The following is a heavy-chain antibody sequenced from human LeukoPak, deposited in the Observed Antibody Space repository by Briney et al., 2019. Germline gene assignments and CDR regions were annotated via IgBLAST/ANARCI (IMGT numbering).Heavy chain of an antibody. CDR3: ARLLSGSGYLFDY. Sequence: PSETLSLTCTVSGGSLSSSSYYWGWIRQPPGTGLEWIGSIYYSGSTYYNPSLKSRVTISVDTSKNQFSLKLSSVTAADTAVYYCARLLSGSGYLFDYWGQGTLVTVSS. V-gene: IGHV4-39*01. D-gene: IGHD3-22*01. J-gene: IGHJ4*02. CDR2: IYYSGST. CDR1: GGSLSSSSYY.